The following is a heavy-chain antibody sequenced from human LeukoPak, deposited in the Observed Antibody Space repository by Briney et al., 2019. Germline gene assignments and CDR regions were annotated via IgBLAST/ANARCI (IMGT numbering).Heavy chain of an antibody. CDR1: GFTLNDYY. CDR3: TKDRKYDFWSGYDY. J-gene: IGHJ4*02. Sequence: PGGSLRLSCAASGFTLNDYYMSWIRQAPGKGLEWVSYISSSGTTIYYAASVKGRFTIARDNSKNTLYLHMETLRANDSAVYYCTKDRKYDFWSGYDYWGQGTLVTVSS. V-gene: IGHV3-11*04. CDR2: ISSSGTTI. D-gene: IGHD3-3*01.